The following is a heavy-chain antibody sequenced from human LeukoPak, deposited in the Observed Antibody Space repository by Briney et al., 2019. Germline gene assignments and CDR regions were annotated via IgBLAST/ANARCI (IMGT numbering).Heavy chain of an antibody. CDR2: IWYDGSNK. CDR1: GXTVSSNY. D-gene: IGHD6-19*01. Sequence: AGGSLRLSCAASGXTVSSNYMSWVRQAPGKGREWVAVIWYDGSNKYYADSVKGRFTISRDNSKNTLYLQMNSLRAEDTAVYYCARDKSSGWYGTLDYWGQGTLVTVSS. V-gene: IGHV3-33*08. CDR3: ARDKSSGWYGTLDY. J-gene: IGHJ4*02.